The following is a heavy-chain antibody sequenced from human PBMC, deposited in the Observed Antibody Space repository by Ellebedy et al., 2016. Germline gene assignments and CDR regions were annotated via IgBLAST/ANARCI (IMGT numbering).Heavy chain of an antibody. Sequence: GESLKISCKGSGYSFTNYWIGWVRQMPGKGLEWMGIIYPGDSDTRYSPSFQGQVTISADKSISTAYLQWSSLKASDTAMYYCARTVAAVAGYYYYGMDVWGQGTTVTVSS. CDR2: IYPGDSDT. CDR1: GYSFTNYW. V-gene: IGHV5-51*01. CDR3: ARTVAAVAGYYYYGMDV. D-gene: IGHD6-19*01. J-gene: IGHJ6*02.